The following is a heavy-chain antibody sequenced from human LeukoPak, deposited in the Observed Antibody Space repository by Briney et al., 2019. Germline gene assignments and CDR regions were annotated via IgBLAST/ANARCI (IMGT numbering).Heavy chain of an antibody. J-gene: IGHJ5*02. Sequence: ASVKVSCKASGGTFSSYAISWVRQAPGQGLEWMGWISAYNGNTNYAQKLQGRVTMTTDTSTSTAYMELRSLRSDDTAVYYCARDQQSYYDSSGYLWFDPWGQGTLVTVSS. D-gene: IGHD3-22*01. V-gene: IGHV1-18*01. CDR1: GGTFSSYA. CDR2: ISAYNGNT. CDR3: ARDQQSYYDSSGYLWFDP.